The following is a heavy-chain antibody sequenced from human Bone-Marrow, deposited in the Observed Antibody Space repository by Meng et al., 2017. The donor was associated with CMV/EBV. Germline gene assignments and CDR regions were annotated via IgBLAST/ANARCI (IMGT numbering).Heavy chain of an antibody. V-gene: IGHV3-9*01. J-gene: IGHJ4*02. Sequence: GGSLRLSCAASGFTFDDYAMHWVRQAPGKGLEWVSGISWNRGTIGYADSVKGRFTSSRDNAKSTLYLQMTSVKAEDTAFYYCAKGRFEYSCSSIDYWGQGTLVTVSS. D-gene: IGHD6-6*01. CDR3: AKGRFEYSCSSIDY. CDR1: GFTFDDYA. CDR2: ISWNRGTI.